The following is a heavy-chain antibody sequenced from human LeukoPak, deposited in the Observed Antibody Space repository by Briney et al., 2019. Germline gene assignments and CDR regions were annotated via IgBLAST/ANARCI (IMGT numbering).Heavy chain of an antibody. D-gene: IGHD3-9*01. Sequence: SETLSLTCSVSGGSISSYYWSWIRRPPGKGLEWVGYIYYSGSTDYNPSLKSRVAISLDTPRNQFFLKLTSVTAADTAVYFCARHALPYDSLTGHYYHDMDVWGQGTTVTVSS. V-gene: IGHV4-59*08. CDR2: IYYSGST. J-gene: IGHJ6*02. CDR1: GGSISSYY. CDR3: ARHALPYDSLTGHYYHDMDV.